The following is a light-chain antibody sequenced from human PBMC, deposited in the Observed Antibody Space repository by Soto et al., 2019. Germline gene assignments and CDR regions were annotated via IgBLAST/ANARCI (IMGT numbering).Light chain of an antibody. V-gene: IGLV1-40*01. Sequence: QSVLTQPPSVSGAPGQRVTISCTGSSSNIGAGYDVHWYQQLPGTAPKLLIYGNSNRPSGVPDRFSGSKSGTSASLAITGLQAEDEAADYCQSHDSSLSGWVFGGGTKLTVL. CDR3: QSHDSSLSGWV. J-gene: IGLJ3*02. CDR1: SSNIGAGYD. CDR2: GNS.